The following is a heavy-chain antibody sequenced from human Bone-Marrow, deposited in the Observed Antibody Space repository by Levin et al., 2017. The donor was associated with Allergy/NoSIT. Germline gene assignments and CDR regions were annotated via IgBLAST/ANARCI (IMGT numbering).Heavy chain of an antibody. J-gene: IGHJ4*02. D-gene: IGHD5-24*01. V-gene: IGHV3-7*01. CDR2: INQDGSQE. CDR3: VRWRWQQSEFDY. CDR1: GFTFSTHY. Sequence: PGGSLRLSCAASGFTFSTHYMSWVRQAPGKGLDWVAHINQDGSQEYYVDSVRGRSTISRDNAKNSLYLQMNSLRAEDTAVYYCVRWRWQQSEFDYWGQGTLVTVSS.